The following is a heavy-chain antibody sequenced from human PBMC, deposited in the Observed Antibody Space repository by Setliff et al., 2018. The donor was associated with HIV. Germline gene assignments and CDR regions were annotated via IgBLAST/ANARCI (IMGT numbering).Heavy chain of an antibody. V-gene: IGHV4-59*01. Sequence: LSLTCTVSSASRSINTYYWSWIRQPPGKGLDWVGNIYYSGANYNPSLKSRVTISVDTSKHQISLKLNSVTAADTAVYYCAGGTIVAPGGYFYYMDVWGKGATVTVSS. CDR2: IYYSGA. J-gene: IGHJ6*03. D-gene: IGHD6-6*01. CDR1: SASRSINTYY. CDR3: AGGTIVAPGGYFYYMDV.